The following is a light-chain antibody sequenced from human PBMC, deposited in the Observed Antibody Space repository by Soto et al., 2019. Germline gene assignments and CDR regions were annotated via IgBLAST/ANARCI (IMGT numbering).Light chain of an antibody. CDR1: QSVSSSY. Sequence: EIVLTQSPGTLSLSPGERATLSCRASQSVSSSYLAWYQQKPGQAPRLLIYAASSRATGIPERFSGSGSGTDFTLTISRLEPDDFAVYYCQQYCSSPCTFGHGTKVEIK. J-gene: IGKJ1*01. V-gene: IGKV3-20*01. CDR3: QQYCSSPCT. CDR2: AAS.